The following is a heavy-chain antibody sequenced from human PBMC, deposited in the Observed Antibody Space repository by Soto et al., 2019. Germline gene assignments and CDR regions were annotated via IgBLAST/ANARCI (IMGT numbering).Heavy chain of an antibody. CDR3: ARVDSSGWYGGLDDFDI. CDR2: TYYRSKWHN. J-gene: IGHJ3*02. Sequence: PSQTLSLTCVISGDSVSSNSVAWNWIRQSPSRGLEWPGRTYYRSKWHNDYAVSVKSRITINPDTSKNQFSLQLNSVNPEDTAIYYCARVDSSGWYGGLDDFDIWGQGRMVTVSS. CDR1: GDSVSSNSVA. V-gene: IGHV6-1*01. D-gene: IGHD6-19*01.